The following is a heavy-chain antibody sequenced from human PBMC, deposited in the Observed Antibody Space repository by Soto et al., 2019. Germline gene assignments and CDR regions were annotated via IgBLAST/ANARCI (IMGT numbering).Heavy chain of an antibody. D-gene: IGHD2-15*01. CDR1: GGCISSGGYY. CDR3: ASGVVVAATNAFDI. V-gene: IGHV4-31*03. Sequence: QVQLQESGPGLVKPSQTLSLTCTVSGGCISSGGYYWSWIRQHQGKGMEWIGYIYYSGSTYYNPSLKSRVTIAVDTSKNQFSLKLSAVTAADTAVYDCASGVVVAATNAFDIWGQGTMVTVSS. CDR2: IYYSGST. J-gene: IGHJ3*02.